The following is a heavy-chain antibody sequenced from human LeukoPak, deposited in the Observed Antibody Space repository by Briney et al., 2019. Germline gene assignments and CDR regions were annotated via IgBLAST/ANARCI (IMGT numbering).Heavy chain of an antibody. CDR3: ARASFWESPINWFDP. D-gene: IGHD3-16*01. CDR1: GYTFTSYD. CDR2: INPNSGGT. V-gene: IGHV1-2*02. J-gene: IGHJ5*02. Sequence: ASVKVSCKASGYTFTSYDINWVRQAPGQGLEWMGWINPNSGGTNYAQKFQGRVTMTRDTSISTVYMELTRLTSDDTAVYYCARASFWESPINWFDPWGQGQWSPSLQ.